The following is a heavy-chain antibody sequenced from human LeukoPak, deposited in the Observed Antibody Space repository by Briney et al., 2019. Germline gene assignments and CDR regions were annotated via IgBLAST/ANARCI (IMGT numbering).Heavy chain of an antibody. D-gene: IGHD6-19*01. CDR1: GYSISTGYY. V-gene: IGHV4-38-2*02. J-gene: IGHJ5*02. CDR3: ARAYSSGWYNYWFDP. CDR2: FYHGGST. Sequence: SETLSLTCTVSGYSISTGYYWDWIRQPPGKGLEWIGTFYHGGSTYYNPSLKSRVTISVDTSKNQFSLKLSSVTAADTAVYYCARAYSSGWYNYWFDPWGQGTLVTVSS.